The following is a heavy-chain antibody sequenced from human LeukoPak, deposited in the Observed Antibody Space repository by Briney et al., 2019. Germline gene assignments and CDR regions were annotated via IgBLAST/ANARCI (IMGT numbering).Heavy chain of an antibody. CDR1: GFTFSSYA. J-gene: IGHJ4*02. CDR2: ISYDETSK. CDR3: ARDWQLDF. Sequence: GRSLRLSCAASGFTFSSYAMHWVRQAPGRGLECLALISYDETSKYYADSVKGRFTISRDNSKNTLYLQMDSLRAEDTAVYYCARDWQLDFWGQGTLVTVSS. D-gene: IGHD6-13*01. V-gene: IGHV3-30-3*01.